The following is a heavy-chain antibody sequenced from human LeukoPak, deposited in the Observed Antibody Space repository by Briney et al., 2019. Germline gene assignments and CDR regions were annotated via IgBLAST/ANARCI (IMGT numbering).Heavy chain of an antibody. CDR3: ARPGSSGDDNWFDP. CDR2: MTPKSGDT. CDR1: GYTFNNFD. J-gene: IGHJ5*02. V-gene: IGHV1-8*02. D-gene: IGHD7-27*01. Sequence: ASVKVSCKASGYTFNNFDIDWIRQAPGQGLEWMGSMTPKSGDTDLAQKFQGRVTMTRDTSLNTAYLAVSSLTSDDTAVYYCARPGSSGDDNWFDPWGQGTLVTVSS.